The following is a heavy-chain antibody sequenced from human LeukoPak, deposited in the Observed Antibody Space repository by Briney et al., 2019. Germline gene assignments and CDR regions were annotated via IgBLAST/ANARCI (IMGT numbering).Heavy chain of an antibody. Sequence: SETLSLTCTVSGGSISSSTFYWGWIRQPPGKGLEWIGSLYYSGSTYYNPSLKSRVTISVDTSKNQFSLKLSSVTAADTAVYYCASNPNFDWRNDYWGQGTLVTVSS. CDR3: ASNPNFDWRNDY. V-gene: IGHV4-39*01. CDR1: GGSISSSTFY. D-gene: IGHD3-9*01. J-gene: IGHJ4*02. CDR2: LYYSGST.